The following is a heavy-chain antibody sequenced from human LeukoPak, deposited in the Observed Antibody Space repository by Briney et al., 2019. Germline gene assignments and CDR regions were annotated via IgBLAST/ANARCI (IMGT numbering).Heavy chain of an antibody. V-gene: IGHV3-23*01. CDR2: ISGSGGST. D-gene: IGHD3-10*01. CDR1: GFTFSSYA. CDR3: ARDVPTMVRGNNWFDP. Sequence: GGSLRLSCAASGFTFSSYAMSWVRQAPGKGLEWVSAISGSGGSTYYADSVKGRFTISRDNSKNTLYLQMNSLRAEDTAVYYCARDVPTMVRGNNWFDPWGQGTLVTVSS. J-gene: IGHJ5*02.